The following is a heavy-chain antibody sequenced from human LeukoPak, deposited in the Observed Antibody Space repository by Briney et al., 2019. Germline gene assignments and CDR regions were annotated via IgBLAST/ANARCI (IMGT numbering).Heavy chain of an antibody. CDR1: GFTFSDYY. V-gene: IGHV3-11*01. CDR2: ISSSGSTI. CDR3: ARATSYYYDSSGLRD. D-gene: IGHD3-22*01. J-gene: IGHJ4*02. Sequence: GGSLRLSCAASGFTFSDYYMSWIRQAPGKGLEWVSYISSSGSTIYYADSVKGRFTISRDNAKNSLYLQMNSLRAEDTAVYYCARATSYYYDSSGLRDWGQGTLVTVSS.